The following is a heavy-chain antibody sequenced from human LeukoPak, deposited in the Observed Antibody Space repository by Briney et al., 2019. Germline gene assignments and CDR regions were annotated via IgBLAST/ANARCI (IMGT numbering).Heavy chain of an antibody. CDR3: ARDEYQLYFKL. CDR2: IYYSGST. CDR1: GGSISSYY. V-gene: IGHV4-59*12. D-gene: IGHD2-2*01. Sequence: SETLSLTCTVSGGSISSYYWSWIRQPPGKGLEWIGYIYYSGSTNYNPSLKSRVTISVDTSKNQFSLKVTSVTAADTAVYYCARDEYQLYFKLWGQGTLVTVSS. J-gene: IGHJ4*02.